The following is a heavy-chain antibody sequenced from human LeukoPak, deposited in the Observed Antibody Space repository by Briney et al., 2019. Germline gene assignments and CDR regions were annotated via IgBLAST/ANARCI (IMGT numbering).Heavy chain of an antibody. CDR2: IIPILGIA. Sequence: ASVKVSCKASGGTFSSYAISWVRQAPGQGLEWMGRIIPILGIANYAQKFQGRVTITADKSTSTAYMELSSLRSEDTAVYYCARDSGDDYVWGGYRFDQYYFDYWGQGTLVTVSS. J-gene: IGHJ4*02. CDR3: ARDSGDDYVWGGYRFDQYYFDY. V-gene: IGHV1-69*04. D-gene: IGHD3-16*02. CDR1: GGTFSSYA.